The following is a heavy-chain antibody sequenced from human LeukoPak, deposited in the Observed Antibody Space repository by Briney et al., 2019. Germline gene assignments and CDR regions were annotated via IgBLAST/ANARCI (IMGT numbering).Heavy chain of an antibody. D-gene: IGHD3-16*02. CDR2: INHSGSA. CDR1: GVSFSGYY. J-gene: IGHJ6*02. CDR3: ASFRPLGPYYYYFAFDV. V-gene: IGHV4-34*01. Sequence: SETLSLTCAVNGVSFSGYYWSWVRQPPGKGPEWIGEINHSGSADYNPSLKSRVTISLDTSKTQLSLNLSSVTAADTSVYYCASFRPLGPYYYYFAFDVWGQGTTVTVSS.